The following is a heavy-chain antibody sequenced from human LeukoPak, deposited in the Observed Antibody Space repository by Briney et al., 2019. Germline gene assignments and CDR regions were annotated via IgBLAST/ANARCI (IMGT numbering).Heavy chain of an antibody. CDR1: GYTFTSYG. CDR2: ISAYNGNT. V-gene: IGHV1-18*01. CDR3: ARGMIVLPLFDY. Sequence: GASVKVSCKASGYTFTSYGISWVRQAPGQGLEWMGWISAYNGNTNYAQKLQGRVTMTRDTSISTAYMELSRLRSDDTAVYYCARGMIVLPLFDYWGQGTLVTVSS. J-gene: IGHJ4*02. D-gene: IGHD3-22*01.